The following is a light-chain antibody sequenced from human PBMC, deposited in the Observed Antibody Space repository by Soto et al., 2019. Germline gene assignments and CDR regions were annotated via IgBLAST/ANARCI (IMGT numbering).Light chain of an antibody. J-gene: IGLJ1*01. V-gene: IGLV2-8*01. CDR1: ASDIGRYNY. CDR2: EVT. Sequence: QSALTQPPSASGSPGQSVTISCIGTASDIGRYNYVSWYQHHPGKAPKLIIYEVTKRPSGVPDRFSGSNSGNTASLTVSGLQADDEADYYCNSYVGSNNYVFGTGTKLTVL. CDR3: NSYVGSNNYV.